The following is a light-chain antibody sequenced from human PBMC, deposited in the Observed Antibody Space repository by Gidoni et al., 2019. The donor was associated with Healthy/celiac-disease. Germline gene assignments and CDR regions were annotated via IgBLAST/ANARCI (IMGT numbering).Light chain of an antibody. CDR2: WES. J-gene: IGKJ5*01. Sequence: DIVMTQSPASLAVSLGERATINCKSSQSVLYSSNNKNYLAWYQQKPGQTPKLLIYWESTRESGVPDRFSGSGSGTDFTLTISSLQAEDVAVYYCQQYYSTPITFGQGTRLEIK. CDR1: QSVLYSSNNKNY. CDR3: QQYYSTPIT. V-gene: IGKV4-1*01.